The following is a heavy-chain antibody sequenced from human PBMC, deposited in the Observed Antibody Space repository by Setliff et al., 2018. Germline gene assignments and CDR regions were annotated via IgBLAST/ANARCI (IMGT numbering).Heavy chain of an antibody. CDR3: ARRDGSIIYREFFDY. D-gene: IGHD3-10*01. V-gene: IGHV4-61*02. J-gene: IGHJ4*02. CDR2: IYASGRT. Sequence: SETLSLTCTVSGGSVSSSSYYWNWIRRPAGKGLEWIGRIYASGRTDYNPSLQSRVSISLDTSQSQFSLGLSSVTAADTAVYYCARRDGSIIYREFFDYWGQGALVTVSS. CDR1: GGSVSSSSYY.